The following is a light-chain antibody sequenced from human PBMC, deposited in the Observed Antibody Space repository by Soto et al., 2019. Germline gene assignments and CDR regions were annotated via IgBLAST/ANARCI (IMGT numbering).Light chain of an antibody. CDR1: SSDVGGYNY. V-gene: IGLV2-8*01. J-gene: IGLJ3*02. Sequence: QSALTQPPSASGSPGQSVTISCTGTSSDVGGYNYVSWYQQYPGRAPKLMIYEVTKRPSGVPDRFSGSKSGNTASLTVSGLQAADEAAYYCSSYAASNNFYFVFGGGTKLTVL. CDR2: EVT. CDR3: SSYAASNNFYFV.